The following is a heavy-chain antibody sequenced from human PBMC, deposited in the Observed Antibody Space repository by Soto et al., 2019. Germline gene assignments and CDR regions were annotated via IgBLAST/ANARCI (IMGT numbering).Heavy chain of an antibody. V-gene: IGHV1-69*05. CDR2: IIPIFGTA. Sequence: GSAVKVSCKASGGTFSSYAISWVRQAPGQGLEWMGGIIPIFGTANYAQKFQGWVTMTRDTSISTAYMELSRLRSDDTAVYYCARDREYYAFAIWGQGTMVTVSS. CDR3: ARDREYYAFAI. J-gene: IGHJ3*02. CDR1: GGTFSSYA.